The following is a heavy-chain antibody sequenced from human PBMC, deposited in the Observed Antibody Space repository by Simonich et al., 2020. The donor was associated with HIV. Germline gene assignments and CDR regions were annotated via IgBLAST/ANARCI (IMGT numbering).Heavy chain of an antibody. J-gene: IGHJ3*01. CDR2: FIPTFGTT. V-gene: IGHV1-69*13. CDR1: GGTFSSHA. D-gene: IGHD1-26*01. Sequence: EVKKPGSSVKVSCKASGGTFSSHAISWVRQAPGQGLEWMGGFIPTFGTTNYEQKFQGRVTITADDSTSTAYMELSSLRSEDTAIYYCVIYRAGYSGNHYEAFDVWGHGTKVTVSA. CDR3: VIYRAGYSGNHYEAFDV.